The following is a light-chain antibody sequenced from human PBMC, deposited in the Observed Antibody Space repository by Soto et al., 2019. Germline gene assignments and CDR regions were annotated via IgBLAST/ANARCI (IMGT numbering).Light chain of an antibody. Sequence: DIQMTQSPSSLSASVGDRVTISCRASQGVSNYLIWYQQRQGRAPKLLIYAASNLVSGVPSRFSGSGSGTNFTLTISSLQPEDFATYYCQQGYRTPHTFGQGTKLETK. V-gene: IGKV1-39*01. J-gene: IGKJ2*01. CDR1: QGVSNY. CDR2: AAS. CDR3: QQGYRTPHT.